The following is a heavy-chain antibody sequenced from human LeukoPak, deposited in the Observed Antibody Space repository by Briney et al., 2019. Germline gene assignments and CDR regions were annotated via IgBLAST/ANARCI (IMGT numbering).Heavy chain of an antibody. CDR2: IYYSGST. D-gene: IGHD3-16*01. Sequence: PSETLSLTCTVSGGPISSGGYYWSWIRQHPGKCLEWIGYIYYSGSTYYNPSLKSRVTVSVDTSKNQFSLKLSSVTAADTAVYYCARDLGDYYFDYWGQGTLVTVSS. CDR1: GGPISSGGYY. CDR3: ARDLGDYYFDY. J-gene: IGHJ4*02. V-gene: IGHV4-31*03.